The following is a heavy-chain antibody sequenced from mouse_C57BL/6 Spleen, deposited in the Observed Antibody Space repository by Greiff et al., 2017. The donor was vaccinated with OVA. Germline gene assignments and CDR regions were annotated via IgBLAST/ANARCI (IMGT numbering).Heavy chain of an antibody. CDR2: ISDGGSYT. J-gene: IGHJ4*01. CDR3: ARDSRGYYAMDY. Sequence: EVMLVESGGGLVKPGGSLKLSCAASGFTFSSYAMSWVRQTPEKRLEWVAPISDGGSYTYYPDNVKGRFTISRDNAKNNLYLQMSHLKSEDTAMYYCARDSRGYYAMDYWGQGTSVTVSS. CDR1: GFTFSSYA. V-gene: IGHV5-4*01.